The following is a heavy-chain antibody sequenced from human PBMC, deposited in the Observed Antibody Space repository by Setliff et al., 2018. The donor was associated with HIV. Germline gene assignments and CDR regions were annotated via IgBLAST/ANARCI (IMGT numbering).Heavy chain of an antibody. V-gene: IGHV5-51*01. CDR3: ARVQGPGPYAKNWYAH. D-gene: IGHD2-2*01. Sequence: PGESLKISCKGSGYSFTSYWIAWVRQMPGEGLEWMGIIYPGDSDTRYSPSFQGQVTISADKSISTAYLQWSSLKASDTAMYYCARVQGPGPYAKNWYAHWGQGTLVTVSS. J-gene: IGHJ5*02. CDR1: GYSFTSYW. CDR2: IYPGDSDT.